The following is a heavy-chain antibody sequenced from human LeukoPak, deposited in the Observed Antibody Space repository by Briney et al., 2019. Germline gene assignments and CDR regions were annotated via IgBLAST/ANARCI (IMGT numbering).Heavy chain of an antibody. CDR1: GGTFSSYA. Sequence: SVKVSRKASGGTFSSYAISWVRQAPGQGLEWMGRIIPIFGIANYAQKFQGRVTITAAKSTSTAYMKLSSLRSEDTAVYYCARDLGYYDSSGLTWGQGTLVTVSS. CDR3: ARDLGYYDSSGLT. CDR2: IIPIFGIA. J-gene: IGHJ4*02. V-gene: IGHV1-69*04. D-gene: IGHD3-22*01.